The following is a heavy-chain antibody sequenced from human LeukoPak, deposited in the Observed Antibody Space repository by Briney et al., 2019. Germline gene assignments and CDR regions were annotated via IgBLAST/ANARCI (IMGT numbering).Heavy chain of an antibody. CDR2: INSDGSTT. CDR1: GFTFSKYW. J-gene: IGHJ4*02. Sequence: GGSLRLSCAASGFTFSKYWVHWVRQAPGKGLVWVSRINSDGSTTNYADSVKGRFTISRDNSKNTLYLQMNSLRAEDTAVYYCAKDWNRDYYDSSGSIDYWGQGALVTVSS. V-gene: IGHV3-74*01. CDR3: AKDWNRDYYDSSGSIDY. D-gene: IGHD3-22*01.